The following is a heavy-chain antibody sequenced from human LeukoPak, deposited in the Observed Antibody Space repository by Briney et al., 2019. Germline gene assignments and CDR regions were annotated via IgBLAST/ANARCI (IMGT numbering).Heavy chain of an antibody. J-gene: IGHJ5*02. D-gene: IGHD6-19*01. V-gene: IGHV4-38-2*01. CDR1: RYSISSGSY. CDR3: ARGWNGFDP. CDR2: LYHSGTT. Sequence: PSETLSLTCDVSRYSISSGSYWGWIRQPPGKGLEWIATLYHSGTTCYNPSLKSRVTISVDTSKNQFSLKLSSVTAADTAVYYCARGWNGFDPWGQGTLVTVSS.